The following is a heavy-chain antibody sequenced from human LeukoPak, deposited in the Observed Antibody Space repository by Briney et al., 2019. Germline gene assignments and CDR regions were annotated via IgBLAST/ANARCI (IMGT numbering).Heavy chain of an antibody. CDR1: GFIFSYYS. V-gene: IGHV3-21*01. Sequence: GGPLRLSCAASGFIFSYYSMNWVRQAPGKGLEWVSSINSNSNYMSYADSLKGRFTISRDNAKNSLYLQMTSLRAEDTAVYYCARSEFEAFDMWGQGTMVTVSS. J-gene: IGHJ3*02. CDR2: INSNSNYM. D-gene: IGHD3-10*01. CDR3: ARSEFEAFDM.